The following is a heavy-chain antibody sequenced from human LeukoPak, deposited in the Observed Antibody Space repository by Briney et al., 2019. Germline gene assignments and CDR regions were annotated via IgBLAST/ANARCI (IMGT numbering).Heavy chain of an antibody. Sequence: GASVKVSCKASGYTFTSYYIHWVRQAPGQGLEWMGIMNPSGGSTSYPQNFQGRVTMTRDTSTSTVYMELSSLTPKDTAVYYCAAELSHWGQGTLVTVSS. CDR1: GYTFTSYY. D-gene: IGHD1-7*01. CDR3: AAELSH. V-gene: IGHV1-46*01. J-gene: IGHJ4*02. CDR2: MNPSGGST.